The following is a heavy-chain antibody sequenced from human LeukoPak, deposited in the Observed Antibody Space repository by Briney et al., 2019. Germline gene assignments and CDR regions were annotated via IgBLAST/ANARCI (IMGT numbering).Heavy chain of an antibody. CDR2: ISYDGSNK. D-gene: IGHD5-12*01. J-gene: IGHJ4*02. Sequence: GGSLRLSCAASGFTFSSYAMHWVRQAPGKGLEWVAVISYDGSNKYYADSVKGRFTISRDNSKNTLYLQMNSLRAEDTAVYYCARPAGRATVDYWGQGTLVTVSS. V-gene: IGHV3-30*04. CDR1: GFTFSSYA. CDR3: ARPAGRATVDY.